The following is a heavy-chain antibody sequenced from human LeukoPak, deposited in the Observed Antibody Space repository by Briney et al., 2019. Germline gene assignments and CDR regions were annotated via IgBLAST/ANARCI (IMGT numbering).Heavy chain of an antibody. Sequence: GASVTVSCMASGYTFTGYYMHWVRQAPGQGREGMGWINPNSGGTNYPQKFHGRVTMTSDPSISTAYMEMSRLRSDDTAVYYCARTEPGYYDSSGFIDYWGQGTLVTVSS. V-gene: IGHV1-2*02. J-gene: IGHJ4*02. CDR2: INPNSGGT. CDR1: GYTFTGYY. D-gene: IGHD3-22*01. CDR3: ARTEPGYYDSSGFIDY.